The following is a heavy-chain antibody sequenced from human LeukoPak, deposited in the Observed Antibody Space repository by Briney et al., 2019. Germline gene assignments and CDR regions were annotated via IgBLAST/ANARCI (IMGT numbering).Heavy chain of an antibody. J-gene: IGHJ3*01. CDR3: ARGNVWLGEDHYYDTSVHHYAFDV. D-gene: IGHD3-22*01. Sequence: PSETLSLTCPVSGGSVSTSDYYWAWIRKPPGKGLEWIASIYYRGRDFYNPSLRSRVSISIDTSNNQFYLNLISVTAADTAVYYCARGNVWLGEDHYYDTSVHHYAFDVWGPGSSVTVSS. V-gene: IGHV4-39*07. CDR1: GGSVSTSDYY. CDR2: IYYRGRD.